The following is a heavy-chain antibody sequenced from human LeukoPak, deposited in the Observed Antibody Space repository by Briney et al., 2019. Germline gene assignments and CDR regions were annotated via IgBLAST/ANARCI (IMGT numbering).Heavy chain of an antibody. J-gene: IGHJ6*02. CDR1: GFTFSSYG. CDR2: IWYDGNNK. V-gene: IGHV3-33*01. D-gene: IGHD4-17*01. CDR3: ARDGGDYYYYGMDV. Sequence: GGSLRLSCAASGFTFSSYGMHWVRQTPGKGLEWVAVIWYDGNNKYYADSVKGRFTISRDNSKNTLFLQMNSLRAEDTAVYYCARDGGDYYYYGMDVWGQGTTVTVSS.